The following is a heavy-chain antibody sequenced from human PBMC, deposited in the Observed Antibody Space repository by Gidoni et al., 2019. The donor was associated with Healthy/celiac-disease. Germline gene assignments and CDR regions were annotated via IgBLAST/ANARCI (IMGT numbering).Heavy chain of an antibody. Sequence: QVQLVESGGGVVQPGRSLRLSCAASGFTFSSYGMHWVRQAPGKGLEWVAVIWYDGSNKYYADSVKGRFTISSDNSKNTLYRQMNSRRAEDTAVYYCARDLGGWSLGRGYFDYWGQGTLVTVSS. D-gene: IGHD6-19*01. V-gene: IGHV3-33*01. CDR2: IWYDGSNK. J-gene: IGHJ4*02. CDR1: GFTFSSYG. CDR3: ARDLGGWSLGRGYFDY.